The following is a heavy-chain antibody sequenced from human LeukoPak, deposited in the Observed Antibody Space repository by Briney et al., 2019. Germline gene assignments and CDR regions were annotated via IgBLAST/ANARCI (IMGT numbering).Heavy chain of an antibody. V-gene: IGHV3-30*02. J-gene: IGHJ4*02. CDR3: AKDRHPIIVVVPVATYFDY. CDR2: IRYDGSNK. CDR1: GFTFSNYG. D-gene: IGHD2-2*01. Sequence: PGGSLRLSCAASGFTFSNYGIHWVRQAPGKGLEWVAFIRYDGSNKYYADSVKGRFTISRDNSKNTVSLQMNSLRAEDAAVYYCAKDRHPIIVVVPVATYFDYWGQGTLVTVSS.